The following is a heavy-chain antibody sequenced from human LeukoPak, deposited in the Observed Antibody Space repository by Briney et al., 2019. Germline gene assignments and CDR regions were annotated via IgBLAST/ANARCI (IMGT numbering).Heavy chain of an antibody. V-gene: IGHV3-21*01. Sequence: GGSLRLSCAASGFTFSSYSMNWVRQAPGKGLEWVSSISSSSSYIYYADSVKGRFTISRDNAKNSLYLQMNSLRAEDTAVSYCASPQLLGWNAFDIWGQGTMVTVSS. CDR1: GFTFSSYS. J-gene: IGHJ3*02. CDR3: ASPQLLGWNAFDI. CDR2: ISSSSSYI. D-gene: IGHD2-2*01.